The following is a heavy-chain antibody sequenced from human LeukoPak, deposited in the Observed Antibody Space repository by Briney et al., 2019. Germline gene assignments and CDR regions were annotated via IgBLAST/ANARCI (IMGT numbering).Heavy chain of an antibody. Sequence: GSLRLSCAASGLHYSYSYMTWIRQAPGQGLEWVSSISSSGSYPNYSDSVQGRVTFSRDKPKNILFLHMTSPDAEDTAGHYCARTVGRGPGGHLDYWGEETLLSVSS. CDR3: ARTVGRGPGGHLDY. V-gene: IGHV3-11*03. D-gene: IGHD3-3*02. J-gene: IGHJ4*02. CDR2: ISSSGSYP. CDR1: GLHYSYSY.